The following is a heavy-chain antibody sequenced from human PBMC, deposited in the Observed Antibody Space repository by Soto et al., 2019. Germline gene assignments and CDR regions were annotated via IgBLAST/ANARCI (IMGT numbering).Heavy chain of an antibody. D-gene: IGHD6-19*01. Sequence: SGPTLVNPTQTLTLTCTFAGFSLSTSGMCVSWIRQPPGKALEWLALIDWDDDKYYSTSLKTRLTISKDTSKNQVVLTMTNMDPVDTATYYCARIGSSGWDFDYWGQGTLVTVSS. CDR1: GFSLSTSGMC. CDR2: IDWDDDK. J-gene: IGHJ4*02. CDR3: ARIGSSGWDFDY. V-gene: IGHV2-70*01.